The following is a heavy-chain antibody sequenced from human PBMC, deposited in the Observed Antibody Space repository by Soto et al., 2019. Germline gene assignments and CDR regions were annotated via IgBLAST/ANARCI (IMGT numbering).Heavy chain of an antibody. V-gene: IGHV3-23*01. J-gene: IGHJ4*02. CDR3: AKEMIASTVADFFDY. CDR1: GFTFSNYA. D-gene: IGHD6-19*01. CDR2: ITGSGGGT. Sequence: EVQLLESGGGLLQPGGSLRLSCTAAGFTFSNYAMTWVRRAPGKGLEWVSTITGSGGGTYYADSVKGRFTISRDNSKNTLYLQMPNLRADDTVVYYCAKEMIASTVADFFDYWGQGTLVTVSS.